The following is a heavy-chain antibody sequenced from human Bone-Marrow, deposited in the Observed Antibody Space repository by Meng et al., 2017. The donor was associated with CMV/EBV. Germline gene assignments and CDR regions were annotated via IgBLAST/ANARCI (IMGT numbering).Heavy chain of an antibody. D-gene: IGHD6-19*01. V-gene: IGHV3-30*04. J-gene: IGHJ4*02. CDR2: ISYDGSNK. CDR3: ARSSGWYLGAMVLFDY. CDR1: GFTFSSYA. Sequence: GGSLRLSCAASGFTFSSYAMHWVRQAPGKGLEGVAVISYDGSNKYYADSVKGRFTISRDKSKNTLYLQMNSLRAEDTAVYYCARSSGWYLGAMVLFDYWGQGTLVTVSS.